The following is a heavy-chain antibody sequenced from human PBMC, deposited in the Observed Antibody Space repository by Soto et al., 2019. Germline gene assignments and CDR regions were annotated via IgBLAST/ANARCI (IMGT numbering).Heavy chain of an antibody. J-gene: IGHJ4*02. CDR2: IIPFFGTP. CDR3: ARDKGAYYSHLVY. D-gene: IGHD3-22*01. CDR1: GATFSSYA. Sequence: QVLLVQSGAEVKKPGSSVKVSCKLSGATFSSYAMSWVRQAPGQGLEWIGGIIPFFGTPNYAQKFQGRVTITADTSPATSYMELSSLRSDDTAVYYCARDKGAYYSHLVYWGQGTLVTVSS. V-gene: IGHV1-69*06.